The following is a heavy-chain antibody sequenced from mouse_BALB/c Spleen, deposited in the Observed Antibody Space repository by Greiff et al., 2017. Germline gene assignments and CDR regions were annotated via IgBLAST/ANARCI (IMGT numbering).Heavy chain of an antibody. J-gene: IGHJ4*01. CDR3: VRHTNWDVYAMDY. D-gene: IGHD4-1*01. CDR1: GFTFNTYA. V-gene: IGHV10-1*02. Sequence: EVKLVESGGGLVQPKGSLKLSCAASGFTFNTYAMNWVRQAPGKGLEWVARIRSKSNNYATYYADSVKDRFTISRDDSQSMLYLQMNNLKTEDTAMYYCVRHTNWDVYAMDYWGQGTSVTVSS. CDR2: IRSKSNNYAT.